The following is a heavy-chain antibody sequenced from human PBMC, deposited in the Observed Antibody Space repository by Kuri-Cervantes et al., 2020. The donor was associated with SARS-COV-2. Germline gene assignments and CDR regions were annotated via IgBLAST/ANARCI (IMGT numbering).Heavy chain of an antibody. CDR3: ARGPGHYDFWSGDYYYYYMDV. J-gene: IGHJ6*03. V-gene: IGHV1-69*13. Sequence: SVKVSCKASGGTFSSYAISWVRQAPGQGLEWMGGITPIFGTANYAQKVQGRVTITADESTSTAYMELSSLRSEDTAVYYCARGPGHYDFWSGDYYYYYMDVWGKGTTVTVSS. CDR1: GGTFSSYA. D-gene: IGHD3-3*01. CDR2: ITPIFGTA.